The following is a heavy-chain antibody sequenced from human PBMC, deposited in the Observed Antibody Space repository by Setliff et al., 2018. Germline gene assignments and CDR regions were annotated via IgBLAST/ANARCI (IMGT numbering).Heavy chain of an antibody. CDR1: GFTFSNAW. CDR3: TTDPVGNSGFDV. CDR2: IKFISQGGTT. D-gene: IGHD5-12*01. Sequence: PGGSLRLSCVASGFTFSNAWMSWVRQAPGKGLEWVGRIKFISQGGTTDYAAPVEDRFTISRDDSKNTLYLQMNDLKTKDTAVYFCTTDPVGNSGFDVWGQGTMVTVSS. V-gene: IGHV3-15*01. J-gene: IGHJ3*01.